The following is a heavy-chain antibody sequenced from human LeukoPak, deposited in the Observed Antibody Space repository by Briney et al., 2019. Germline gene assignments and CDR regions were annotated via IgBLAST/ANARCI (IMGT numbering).Heavy chain of an antibody. CDR3: ARQTGGSGRNHPDY. V-gene: IGHV1-18*01. CDR2: ISAYNGNT. D-gene: IGHD6-19*01. CDR1: GYTFTSYG. Sequence: ASVKVSCKASGYTFTSYGISWVRQAPGQGLEWMGWISAYNGNTNYAQKLQGRVTMTTDTSTSAAYMELRSLRSDDTAVYYCARQTGGSGRNHPDYWGQGTLVTVSS. J-gene: IGHJ4*02.